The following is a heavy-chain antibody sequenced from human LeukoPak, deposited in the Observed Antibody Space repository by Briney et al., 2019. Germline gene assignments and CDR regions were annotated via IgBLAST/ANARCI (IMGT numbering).Heavy chain of an antibody. J-gene: IGHJ3*02. Sequence: SETLSVTCTASGGSIISYYWSWIRQPRGKGLEWIGYIYYSGSTNYNPSLKSRVTISVDTSKNQFSLKLSSVTAADTAVYYCARLLRYSSSWYAFDIWGQGTMVTVSS. CDR3: ARLLRYSSSWYAFDI. CDR1: GGSIISYY. CDR2: IYYSGST. D-gene: IGHD6-13*01. V-gene: IGHV4-59*08.